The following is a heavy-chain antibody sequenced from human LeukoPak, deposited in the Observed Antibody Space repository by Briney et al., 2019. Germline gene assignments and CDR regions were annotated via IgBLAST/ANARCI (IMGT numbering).Heavy chain of an antibody. CDR1: GGTFSSYA. D-gene: IGHD6-13*01. CDR2: ISYDGSNK. CDR3: ARDGAAATYYFDY. J-gene: IGHJ4*02. V-gene: IGHV3-30-3*01. Sequence: SCKASGGTFSSYAMHWVRQAPGKGLEWVAVISYDGSNKYYADSVKGRFTISRDNSKNTLYLQMNSLRAEDTAVYYCARDGAAATYYFDYWGQGTLVTVSS.